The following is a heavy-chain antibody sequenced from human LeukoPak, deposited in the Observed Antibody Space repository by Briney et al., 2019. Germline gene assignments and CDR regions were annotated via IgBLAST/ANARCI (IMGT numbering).Heavy chain of an antibody. Sequence: GASVKVSCKASGYTFTSYGISWVRQAPGQGLEWMGWISAYNGNTNYAQKLQGRVTMTTDASTSTAYMELRSLRSDDTAVYYCVRLWFGELSYYFDYWGQGTLVTVSS. CDR2: ISAYNGNT. D-gene: IGHD3-10*01. J-gene: IGHJ4*02. V-gene: IGHV1-18*01. CDR3: VRLWFGELSYYFDY. CDR1: GYTFTSYG.